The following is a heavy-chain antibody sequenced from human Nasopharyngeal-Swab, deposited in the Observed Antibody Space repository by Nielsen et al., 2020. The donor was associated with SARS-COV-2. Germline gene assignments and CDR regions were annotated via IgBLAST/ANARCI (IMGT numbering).Heavy chain of an antibody. CDR2: ISAYNADT. V-gene: IGHV1-18*01. D-gene: IGHD3-3*01. Sequence: ASVKVSCKASGYTFSSYGINWVRQAPGRGLEWMGWISAYNADTSYAQKLQGRVSMTTDTSTTTAYMELRSLRSDDTAVYYCAREIEEWLVVPSLSFDYWGQGTLVTVSS. J-gene: IGHJ4*02. CDR3: AREIEEWLVVPSLSFDY. CDR1: GYTFSSYG.